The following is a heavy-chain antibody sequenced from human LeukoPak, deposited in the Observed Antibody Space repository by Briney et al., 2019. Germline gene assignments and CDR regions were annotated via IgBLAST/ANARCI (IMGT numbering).Heavy chain of an antibody. CDR3: AGGRRIYGSGNIHGY. CDR2: INHSGST. D-gene: IGHD3-10*01. J-gene: IGHJ4*02. Sequence: SGALSLTCAVSGGSFSGYNWSWIRQPPGKGLEWIGEINHSGSTNYNTSPKSRVTISADTSKNNFSLKRSSLTAAATAVYCCAGGRRIYGSGNIHGYWGQGTLVTVSS. CDR1: GGSFSGYN. V-gene: IGHV4-34*01.